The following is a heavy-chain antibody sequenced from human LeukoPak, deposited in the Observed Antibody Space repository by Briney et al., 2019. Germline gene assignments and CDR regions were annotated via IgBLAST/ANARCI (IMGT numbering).Heavy chain of an antibody. V-gene: IGHV3-21*01. CDR1: GLTFSSYS. D-gene: IGHD5-12*01. CDR2: ISSSSSYI. J-gene: IGHJ4*02. Sequence: GGSLRLSCAASGLTFSSYSMNWVRQAAGKGLEWVSSISSSSSYIYYADSVKGRFTVSRDNAKNSLYLQMNSLRAEDTAAYYCARGRSGYDYGYGYWGQGTLVTVSS. CDR3: ARGRSGYDYGYGY.